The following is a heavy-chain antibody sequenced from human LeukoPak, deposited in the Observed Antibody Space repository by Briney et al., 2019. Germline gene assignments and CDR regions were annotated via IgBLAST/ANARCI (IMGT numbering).Heavy chain of an antibody. J-gene: IGHJ4*02. CDR2: MNPNSGNT. CDR3: ASTCFGTSCAQPPPGFDY. V-gene: IGHV1-8*01. Sequence: ASVKVSCKASGYTFTSYDINWVRQATGQGLEWMGWMNPNSGNTGYAQKFQGRVTMTRNTSISTAYMELSSLRSEDTAVYYCASTCFGTSCAQPPPGFDYWGQGTLVTVSS. CDR1: GYTFTSYD. D-gene: IGHD2-2*01.